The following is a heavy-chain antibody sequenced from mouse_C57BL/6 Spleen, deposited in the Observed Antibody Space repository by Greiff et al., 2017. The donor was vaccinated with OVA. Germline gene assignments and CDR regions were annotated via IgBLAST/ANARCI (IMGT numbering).Heavy chain of an antibody. J-gene: IGHJ2*01. D-gene: IGHD6-1*01. CDR3: ARDHRSLYYFDY. V-gene: IGHV5-4*01. CDR1: GFTFSSYA. Sequence: EVMLVESGGGLVKPGGSLKLSCAASGFTFSSYAMSWVRQTPEKRLEWVATISDGGSYTYYPDNVKGRFTISRDNAKNNLYLQMSHLKSEDTAMYYCARDHRSLYYFDYWGQGTTLTVSS. CDR2: ISDGGSYT.